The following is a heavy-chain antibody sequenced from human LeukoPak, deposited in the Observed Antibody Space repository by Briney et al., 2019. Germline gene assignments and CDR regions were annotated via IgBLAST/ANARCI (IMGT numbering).Heavy chain of an antibody. V-gene: IGHV4-34*01. CDR3: ARGVGQWLVNWSDP. J-gene: IGHJ5*02. CDR1: GGSFSGYY. D-gene: IGHD6-19*01. Sequence: SETLSLTCAVYGGSFSGYYWSWIRQPPGKGLEWIGEINHSGSTNYNPSLKSRVTISVDTSKNQFSLKLSSVTAADTAVYYCARGVGQWLVNWSDPWGQGTLVTVSS. CDR2: INHSGST.